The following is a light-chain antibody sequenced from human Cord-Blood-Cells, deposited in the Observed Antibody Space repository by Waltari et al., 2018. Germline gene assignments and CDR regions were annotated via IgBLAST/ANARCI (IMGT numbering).Light chain of an antibody. CDR3: SSYTSRRTPYV. V-gene: IGLV2-14*03. Sequence: QSALTQPASVSGSPGQSITISCTGTSSDVGGYNYVSWYQQHPGKAPKLMIYDVSNRPSGHSNRFPEFKSGNTALLTIYGLCAQDEADYSCSSYTSRRTPYVYGTGTKLTVL. CDR1: SSDVGGYNY. J-gene: IGLJ1*01. CDR2: DVS.